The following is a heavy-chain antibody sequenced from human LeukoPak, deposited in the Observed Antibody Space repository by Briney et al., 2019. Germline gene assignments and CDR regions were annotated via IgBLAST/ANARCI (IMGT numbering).Heavy chain of an antibody. V-gene: IGHV1-8*03. CDR1: GYTFTNFD. CDR3: VRVGYSNSYDY. J-gene: IGHJ4*01. Sequence: GASVKVSCKTSGYTFTNFDINWVRQATGQGLEWMGWMNPNTGNAGYAQKFQNRVTITWDASISTAYMDLSSLRSEDTAVYYCVRVGYSNSYDYXXXGTPVTVSS. D-gene: IGHD1-26*01. CDR2: MNPNTGNA.